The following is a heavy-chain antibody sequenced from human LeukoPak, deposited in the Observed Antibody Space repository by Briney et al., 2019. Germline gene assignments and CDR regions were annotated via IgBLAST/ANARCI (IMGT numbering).Heavy chain of an antibody. CDR1: GFTFSSYG. J-gene: IGHJ4*02. CDR2: ISGSGGST. V-gene: IGHV3-23*01. CDR3: AKDRLVSGYALYFDY. D-gene: IGHD5-12*01. Sequence: RGSLRLSCAASGFTFSSYGMSWVRQVPGKGLEWVSAISGSGGSTYYADSVKGRFTISRDNSKNTLYLQMNSLRAEDTAVYYCAKDRLVSGYALYFDYWGQGTLVTVSS.